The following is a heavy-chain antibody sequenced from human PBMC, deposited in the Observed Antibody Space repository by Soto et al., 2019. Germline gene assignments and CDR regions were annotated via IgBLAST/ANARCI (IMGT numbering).Heavy chain of an antibody. CDR2: ISSNGGST. J-gene: IGHJ5*02. CDR1: GFTFSSYA. D-gene: IGHD3-22*01. V-gene: IGHV3-64D*06. Sequence: GGSLRLSCSASGFTFSSYAMHWVRQAPGKGLEYVSAISSNGGSTYYADSVKGRFTISRDNSKNTLYLQMSSLRAEDTAVYYCVKGYEYHYDSSGYSEPWGQGTLVTVSS. CDR3: VKGYEYHYDSSGYSEP.